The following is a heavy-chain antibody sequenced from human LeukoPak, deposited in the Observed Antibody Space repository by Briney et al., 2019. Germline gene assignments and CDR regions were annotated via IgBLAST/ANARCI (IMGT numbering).Heavy chain of an antibody. J-gene: IGHJ4*02. CDR2: ISGSGYST. CDR3: AKDDCSSTSCRFDY. D-gene: IGHD2-2*01. V-gene: IGHV3-23*01. CDR1: GFTFSSYA. Sequence: GGSLRLSCAASGFTFSSYAITWVRQAPGKGLEWVSAISGSGYSTYYADSVKGRFTISRDTSKNTLYLQMNSLRAEDTAVYYCAKDDCSSTSCRFDYWGQGTLVTVSS.